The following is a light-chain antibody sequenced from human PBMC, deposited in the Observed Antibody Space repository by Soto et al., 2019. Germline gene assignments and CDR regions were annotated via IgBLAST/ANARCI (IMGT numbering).Light chain of an antibody. V-gene: IGKV3-15*01. CDR2: GAS. CDR3: QQYDNWPPWT. Sequence: EILMTQSPATLSVSPGERATLSCRASQSVSSNLAWYQQKPGQAPRLLFYGASTRATGIPDRFSASGSETDFTLAISSLQPEDFAVYYCQQYDNWPPWTFGQGTKVEIK. J-gene: IGKJ1*01. CDR1: QSVSSN.